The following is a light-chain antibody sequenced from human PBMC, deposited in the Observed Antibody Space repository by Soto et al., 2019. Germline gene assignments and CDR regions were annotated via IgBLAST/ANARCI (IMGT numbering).Light chain of an antibody. CDR1: QSISSNR. J-gene: IGKJ3*01. V-gene: IGKV3-20*01. CDR3: QQYDRSPIT. Sequence: EIVLTQSPGTLSLSPGERATPYCRASQSISSNRFAWFQEKPGQAPSLLIYRVSTRAAGIPDRFSGSGFRKDFTLTISRLEPEDCGVYYCQQYDRSPITFGPGTKVDIK. CDR2: RVS.